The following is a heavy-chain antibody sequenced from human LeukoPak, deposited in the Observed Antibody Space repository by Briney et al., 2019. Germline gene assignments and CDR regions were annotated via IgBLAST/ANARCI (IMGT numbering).Heavy chain of an antibody. CDR1: GFTSSSYW. Sequence: GGSLRLSCAASGFTSSSYWMNWVRQTPEKGLEWMANVKPDGSDKYYVNSVRGRFTISRYNARNTVYLQMNSLRVDDKAVYYCAAXXXXXXXIXDYWXXGXRVIV. CDR2: VKPDGSDK. CDR3: AAXXXXXXXIXDY. V-gene: IGHV3-7*01. J-gene: IGHJ4*02.